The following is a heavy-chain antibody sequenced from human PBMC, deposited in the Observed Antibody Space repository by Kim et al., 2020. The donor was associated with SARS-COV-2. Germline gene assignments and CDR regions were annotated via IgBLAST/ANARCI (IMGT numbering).Heavy chain of an antibody. J-gene: IGHJ5*02. CDR2: IYTSGST. Sequence: SETLSLTCTVSGGSISSGSYYWSWIRQPAGKGLEWIGRIYTSGSTNYNPSLKSRVTISVDTSKNQFSLKLSSVTAVDTAVYYCARAGDRNYGSGSYYNWFDPWGQGTLVTVSS. D-gene: IGHD3-10*01. CDR3: ARAGDRNYGSGSYYNWFDP. CDR1: GGSISSGSYY. V-gene: IGHV4-61*02.